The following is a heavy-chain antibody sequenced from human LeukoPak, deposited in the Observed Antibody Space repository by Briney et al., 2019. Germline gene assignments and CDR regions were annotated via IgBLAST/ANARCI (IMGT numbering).Heavy chain of an antibody. CDR1: GGSISSYY. CDR3: ARQQLDYMDV. J-gene: IGHJ6*03. D-gene: IGHD6-6*01. Sequence: SETLSLTCTVSGGSISSYYWSWIRQPPDKGLEWIGYIYYSGSTKYNPSLKSRVTISVDTSKNQFSLKLSSVTAADTAVYYCARQQLDYMDVWGKGTTVTVSS. V-gene: IGHV4-59*01. CDR2: IYYSGST.